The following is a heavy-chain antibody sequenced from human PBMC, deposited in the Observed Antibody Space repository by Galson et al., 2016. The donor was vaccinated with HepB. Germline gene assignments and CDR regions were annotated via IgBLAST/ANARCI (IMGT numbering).Heavy chain of an antibody. CDR3: AKDQNV. Sequence: SLRLSCAASGFTVSSNYVSWVRQAPGKGPEWVSVTYSGGTAYADSVKGRFNISTDNSKNTLYLQMNILRADDTAVYYGAKDQNVWGQGTPVTVSS. J-gene: IGHJ6*02. CDR2: TYSGGT. CDR1: GFTVSSNY. V-gene: IGHV3-66*01.